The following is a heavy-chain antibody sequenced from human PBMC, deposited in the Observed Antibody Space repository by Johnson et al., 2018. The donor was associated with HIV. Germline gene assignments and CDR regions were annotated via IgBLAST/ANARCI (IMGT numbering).Heavy chain of an antibody. V-gene: IGHV3-23*04. CDR2: ISGSGGST. Sequence: EVQLVESGGGLVKPGGSLRLSCAASGFTFSDYYMSWIRQAPGKGLEWVSAISGSGGSTYYADSVQGRFTISRENSKNTLSLQMNGLRAEDTAVYYCAKLWGRDPDNFWSGPTFDIWGQGTMVTVSS. J-gene: IGHJ3*02. CDR3: AKLWGRDPDNFWSGPTFDI. CDR1: GFTFSDYY. D-gene: IGHD3-3*01.